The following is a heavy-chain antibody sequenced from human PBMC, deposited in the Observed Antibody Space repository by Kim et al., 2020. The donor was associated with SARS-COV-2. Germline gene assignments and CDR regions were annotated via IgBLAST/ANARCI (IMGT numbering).Heavy chain of an antibody. Sequence: RVTISGDTSKNQFSLKLSSVTAADTAVYYCARDLRGLNYYDSSGYSGFDIWGQGTMVTVSS. CDR3: ARDLRGLNYYDSSGYSGFDI. V-gene: IGHV4-59*01. D-gene: IGHD3-22*01. J-gene: IGHJ3*02.